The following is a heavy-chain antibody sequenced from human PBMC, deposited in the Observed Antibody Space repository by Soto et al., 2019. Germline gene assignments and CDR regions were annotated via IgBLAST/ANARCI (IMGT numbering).Heavy chain of an antibody. J-gene: IGHJ6*02. CDR2: VKSKTDGGAT. Sequence: GGSLRLSCTASGFTFYNTWMSWVRQAPGKGLEWVGRVKSKTDGGATDYNALVRGRFTISRDNAKNSLFLQMNTLRAEDTAVYYCARDHSVSTPLDGIYVWGHGTTVTVSS. D-gene: IGHD2-15*01. CDR3: ARDHSVSTPLDGIYV. CDR1: GFTFYNTW. V-gene: IGHV3-15*01.